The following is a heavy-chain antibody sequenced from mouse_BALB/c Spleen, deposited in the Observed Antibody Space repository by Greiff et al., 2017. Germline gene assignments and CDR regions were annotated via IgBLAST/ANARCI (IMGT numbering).Heavy chain of an antibody. CDR3: ARHGAYYGNYDWYFDV. CDR1: GFTFSSYG. D-gene: IGHD2-10*01. J-gene: IGHJ1*01. CDR2: ISSGGSYT. V-gene: IGHV5-6*01. Sequence: EVHLVESGGDLVKPGGSLKLSCAASGFTFSSYGMSWVRQTPDKRLEWVATISSGGSYTYYPDSVKGRFTISRDNAKNTLYLQMSSLKSEDTAMYYCARHGAYYGNYDWYFDVWGAGTTVTVSS.